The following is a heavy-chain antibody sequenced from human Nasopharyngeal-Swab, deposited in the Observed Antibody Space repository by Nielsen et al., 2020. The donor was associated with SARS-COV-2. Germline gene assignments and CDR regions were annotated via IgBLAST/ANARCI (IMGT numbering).Heavy chain of an antibody. V-gene: IGHV1-24*01. Sequence: ASVKVSCKVSGYTLTELSMHWVRQAPGKGLEWMGGFDPEDGETIYAQKFQGRVTMTEDTSTDTAYMELSSLRSEDTAVYYCAPGPVRGVISWFDPWGQGTLVTVSS. D-gene: IGHD3-10*01. CDR2: FDPEDGET. CDR1: GYTLTELS. J-gene: IGHJ5*02. CDR3: APGPVRGVISWFDP.